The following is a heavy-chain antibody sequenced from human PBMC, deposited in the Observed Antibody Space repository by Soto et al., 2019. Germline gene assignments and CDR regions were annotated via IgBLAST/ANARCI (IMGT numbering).Heavy chain of an antibody. V-gene: IGHV6-1*01. CDR3: ARGQSRYSVGFSLDF. CDR2: THYRSKWYN. J-gene: IGHJ4*02. Sequence: QVQLQQSGPGVVKPSQTLSLTCAISGDSVSSSTATWNWIRQSPSRGLEWLGRTHYRSKWYNDSALYVQGRMIITADTATNQFSLELHTLKSEDTAVYYCARGQSRYSVGFSLDFWGQGTLVTVSS. D-gene: IGHD5-18*01. CDR1: GDSVSSSTAT.